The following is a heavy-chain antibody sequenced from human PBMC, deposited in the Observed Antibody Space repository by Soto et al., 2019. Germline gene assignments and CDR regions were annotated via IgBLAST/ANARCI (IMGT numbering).Heavy chain of an antibody. Sequence: QVQLVQSGAEVKKPGSSVKVSCKASGGTFSSYAISWVRQAPGQGLEWMGGIIPLFGTANYAQKFQGRVTIAADKSTSPAYMELSSLRSEDTAVYYCARGGSSSWYSYGMDVWGQGTTVTVSS. CDR3: ARGGSSSWYSYGMDV. CDR2: IIPLFGTA. V-gene: IGHV1-69*06. CDR1: GGTFSSYA. D-gene: IGHD6-13*01. J-gene: IGHJ6*02.